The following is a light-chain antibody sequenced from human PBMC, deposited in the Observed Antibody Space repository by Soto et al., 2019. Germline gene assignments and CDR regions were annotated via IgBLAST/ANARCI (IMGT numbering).Light chain of an antibody. V-gene: IGLV2-14*03. Sequence: QYALTQPASVSGSPGQSITISCTGTSSDIGAYNFVSWYQQHPGKAPKLMLYDVNIRPSGVSNRFSGSKSGNTASLTISGLQAEDEADYYCTSWTTSNTMIFGGGTMLTVL. CDR1: SSDIGAYNF. CDR2: DVN. J-gene: IGLJ2*01. CDR3: TSWTTSNTMI.